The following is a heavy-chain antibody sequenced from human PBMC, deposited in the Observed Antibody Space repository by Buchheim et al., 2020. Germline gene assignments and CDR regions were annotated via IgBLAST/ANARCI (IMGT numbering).Heavy chain of an antibody. J-gene: IGHJ5*02. CDR1: GFTFSDYY. V-gene: IGHV3-11*01. Sequence: QVQLVESGGGLVKPGGSLRLSCAASGFTFSDYYMSWIRQAPGKGLEWVSYISGNGRTIYYADSVKGRFTLYRDNAVHALYPQMNSLRAEETAVYYCARGHYYGSGNYPNWFDPWGQGTL. CDR2: ISGNGRTI. CDR3: ARGHYYGSGNYPNWFDP. D-gene: IGHD3-10*01.